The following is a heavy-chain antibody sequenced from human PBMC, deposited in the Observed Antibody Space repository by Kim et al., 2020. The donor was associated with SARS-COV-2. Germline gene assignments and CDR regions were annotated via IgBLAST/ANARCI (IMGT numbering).Heavy chain of an antibody. CDR3: ARELSKVVADDNTALYYYY. V-gene: IGHV1-18*01. J-gene: IGHJ6*01. Sequence: SVKVSCKASGYTFTSYGISWVRQAPGQGLEWMGWINAYNGNTNYAQKLQGRVTMTIDTSTSTAYLELSSLKSDDTAVYYCARELSKVVADDNTALYYYY. CDR2: INAYNGNT. D-gene: IGHD2-2*01. CDR1: GYTFTSYG.